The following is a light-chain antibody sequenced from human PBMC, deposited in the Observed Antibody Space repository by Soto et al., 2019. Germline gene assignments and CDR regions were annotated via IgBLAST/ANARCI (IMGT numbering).Light chain of an antibody. J-gene: IGLJ3*02. Sequence: QYVLTQPRSVSGSPGQSVTFSCTGTSGDIGAYNYVSWYQFHPGKAPKMIIYDVNKRPSGVPDRFSGSKSGNTASLTISWLRDEDEADYYCCSYAHTSRVFGGGTKLTVL. V-gene: IGLV2-11*01. CDR3: CSYAHTSRV. CDR1: SGDIGAYNY. CDR2: DVN.